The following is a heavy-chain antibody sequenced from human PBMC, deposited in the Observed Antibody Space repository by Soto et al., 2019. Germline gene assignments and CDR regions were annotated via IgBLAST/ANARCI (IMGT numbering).Heavy chain of an antibody. V-gene: IGHV3-48*02. CDR1: GFAFSGYS. J-gene: IGHJ6*02. CDR2: VTNSGGTT. Sequence: QLVESGGDLVQTGGSLRLSCEAYGFAFSGYSMNWVRQAPGKGLEWISCVTNSGGTTYYSYSVKGRFTISRDNAMNSLYLQMNNLRDEETAVYYCARGGWNDDCLDAWGQGTTVTVSS. CDR3: ARGGWNDDCLDA. D-gene: IGHD1-1*01.